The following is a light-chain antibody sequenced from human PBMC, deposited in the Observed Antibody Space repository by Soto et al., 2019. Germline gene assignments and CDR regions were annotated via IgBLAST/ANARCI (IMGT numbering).Light chain of an antibody. CDR2: RAS. CDR3: MQSTQLPT. Sequence: DIVMTQTPFSSPVTLGQPASISCRCSQSLLHSDGNTYLSWLHQRPGQPPRLLIYRASKRFSGVPDRFSGSGAETDFTLRISRVEAEDVGVYYCMQSTQLPTFGQGTKVDIK. V-gene: IGKV2-24*01. CDR1: QSLLHSDGNTY. J-gene: IGKJ1*01.